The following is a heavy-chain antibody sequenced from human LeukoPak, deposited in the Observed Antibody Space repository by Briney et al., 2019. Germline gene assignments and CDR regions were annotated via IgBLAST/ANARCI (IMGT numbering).Heavy chain of an antibody. CDR2: LDPNSGDR. J-gene: IGHJ3*02. CDR3: ARGRGSGSYYAFDI. CDR1: GYTFTGYY. Sequence: GASVKVSCKASGYTFTGYYMDWVRQAPGQGLEWMGWLDPNSGDRNYAQKFQGRVTMTRDTSISTAYMELSRLKSDDTALYYCARGRGSGSYYAFDIWGQGTMVTVSS. V-gene: IGHV1-2*02. D-gene: IGHD3-10*01.